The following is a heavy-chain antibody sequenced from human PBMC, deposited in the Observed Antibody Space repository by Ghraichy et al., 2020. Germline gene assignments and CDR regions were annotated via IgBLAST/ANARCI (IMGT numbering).Heavy chain of an antibody. J-gene: IGHJ4*02. D-gene: IGHD3-22*01. V-gene: IGHV3-7*01. CDR2: IKQDGSEK. CDR1: GFTFSSYW. Sequence: LSLTCAASGFTFSSYWMSWVRQAPGKGLEWVANIKQDGSEKYYVDSVKGRFTISRDNAKNSLYLQMNSLRAEDTAVYYCAREDYYDSSGYLSVFDYWGQGTLVTVSS. CDR3: AREDYYDSSGYLSVFDY.